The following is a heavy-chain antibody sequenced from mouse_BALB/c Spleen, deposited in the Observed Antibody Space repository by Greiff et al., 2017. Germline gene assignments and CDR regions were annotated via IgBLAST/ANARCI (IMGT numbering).Heavy chain of an antibody. J-gene: IGHJ4*01. CDR1: GYTFTNYW. CDR2: IYPGGGYT. Sequence: QVQLKQSGAELVRPGTSVKISCKASGYTFTNYWLGWVKQRPGHGLEWIGDIYPGGGYTNYNEKFKGKATLTADKSSSTAYMQLSSLTSEDSAVYYCARRYGNYAAMDYWGQGTSVTVSS. D-gene: IGHD2-10*02. CDR3: ARRYGNYAAMDY. V-gene: IGHV1-63*01.